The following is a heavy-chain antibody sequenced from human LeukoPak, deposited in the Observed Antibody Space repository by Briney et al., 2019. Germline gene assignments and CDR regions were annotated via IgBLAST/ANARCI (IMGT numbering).Heavy chain of an antibody. J-gene: IGHJ4*02. Sequence: SVKVSCKASGGTFSSYAISWVRQAPGQGLEWMGGIIPIFGTANYAQRFQGRVTITADESTSTAYMELSSLRSEDTAVYYCARDTGESIAARPPKGYFDYWGQGTLVTVSS. CDR1: GGTFSSYA. D-gene: IGHD6-6*01. CDR2: IIPIFGTA. CDR3: ARDTGESIAARPPKGYFDY. V-gene: IGHV1-69*13.